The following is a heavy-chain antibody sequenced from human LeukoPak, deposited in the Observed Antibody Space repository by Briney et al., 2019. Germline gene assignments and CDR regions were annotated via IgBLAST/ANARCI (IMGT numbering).Heavy chain of an antibody. J-gene: IGHJ4*02. V-gene: IGHV1-69*06. CDR3: ASCYDSSGCYLDY. CDR1: GGTFSSYA. D-gene: IGHD3-22*01. CDR2: IIPIFGTA. Sequence: PAASVKVSCKASGGTFSSYAISWVRQAPGQGLEWMGGIIPIFGTANYAQKFQGRVTITADKSTSTAYMELSSLRSEDTAVYYCASCYDSSGCYLDYWGQGTLVTVSS.